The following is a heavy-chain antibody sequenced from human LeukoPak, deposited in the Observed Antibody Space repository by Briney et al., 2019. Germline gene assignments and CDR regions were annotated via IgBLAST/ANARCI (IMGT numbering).Heavy chain of an antibody. V-gene: IGHV4-31*03. CDR2: NYYSGST. CDR3: ARFGYDFWSGYDPLFDY. Sequence: SQTLSLTCSVSGGSLSSGGYFWSSIRQHPGKGLEWIGYNYYSGSTYYNPSLKSRVTISVDTSKNQFSLKLSSVTAADTAVYYCARFGYDFWSGYDPLFDYWGQGTLVTVSS. CDR1: GGSLSSGGYF. J-gene: IGHJ4*02. D-gene: IGHD3-3*01.